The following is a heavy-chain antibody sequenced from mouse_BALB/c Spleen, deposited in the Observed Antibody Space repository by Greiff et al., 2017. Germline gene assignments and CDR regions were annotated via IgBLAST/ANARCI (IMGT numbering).Heavy chain of an antibody. V-gene: IGHV6-6*02. CDR2: IRLKSDNYAT. CDR3: TTGYGRDY. CDR1: GFTFSSYW. J-gene: IGHJ2*01. Sequence: EVKLEESGGGLVQPGGSMKLSCVASGFTFSSYWMSWVRQSPEKGLEWVAEIRLKSDNYATHYAESVKGKFTISRDDSKSRLYLQMNSLRAEDTGIYYCTTGYGRDYWGQGTTLTVSS. D-gene: IGHD3-2*02.